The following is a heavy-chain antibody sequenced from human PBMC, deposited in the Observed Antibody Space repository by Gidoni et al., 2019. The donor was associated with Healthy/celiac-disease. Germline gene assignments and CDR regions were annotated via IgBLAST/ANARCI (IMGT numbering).Heavy chain of an antibody. J-gene: IGHJ3*02. CDR3: ARVQAAGYCSGGSCYSSAFDI. D-gene: IGHD2-15*01. Sequence: QVQLVQSGAEVKKPGSSVKVSCKASGGTFSSYAISWVRQAPGQGLEWLGGIIPIFGTANDAQKFQGRVTITADEYTSTAYMELGSLRSEDTAVYYCARVQAAGYCSGGSCYSSAFDIWGQGTMVTVSS. CDR1: GGTFSSYA. V-gene: IGHV1-69*01. CDR2: IIPIFGTA.